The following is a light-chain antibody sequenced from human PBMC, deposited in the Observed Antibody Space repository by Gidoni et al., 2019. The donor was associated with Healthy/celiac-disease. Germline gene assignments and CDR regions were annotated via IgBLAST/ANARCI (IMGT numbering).Light chain of an antibody. CDR2: AAS. Sequence: DIQMTQSPSSLSASVGDRVTITCRASKSISSYLNWSQQKPGKAPKLLIYAASSLQSGVPSRFSGIGSGTDFTLTISSLQPEDFATYYCQQSYSTPRTFGQGTKVEIK. J-gene: IGKJ1*01. CDR1: KSISSY. V-gene: IGKV1-39*01. CDR3: QQSYSTPRT.